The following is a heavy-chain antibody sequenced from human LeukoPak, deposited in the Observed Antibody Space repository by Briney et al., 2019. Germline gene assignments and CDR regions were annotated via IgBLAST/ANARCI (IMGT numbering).Heavy chain of an antibody. V-gene: IGHV3-15*01. CDR1: GFPFSNAW. CDR2: SKSRGDGGTT. Sequence: GGSLRLSCAASGFPFSNAWISWVRQAPGKGLEWVSRSKSRGDGGTTDYAAPVKGRFTISRDDSKNTLYLQMHSLKTEDTAVYYCTAGDLDAFDVWGRGTMVLVSS. D-gene: IGHD7-27*01. CDR3: TAGDLDAFDV. J-gene: IGHJ3*01.